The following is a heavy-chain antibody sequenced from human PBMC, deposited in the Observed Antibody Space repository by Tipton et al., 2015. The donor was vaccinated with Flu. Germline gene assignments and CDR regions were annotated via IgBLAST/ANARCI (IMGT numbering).Heavy chain of an antibody. D-gene: IGHD2-15*01. Sequence: GSLRLSCAVYGGSFSGYYWSWIRQPPGRGLEWIGEINHSGSTNYNPSLKSRVTISVDTSKNQFSLKLSSVTAADTAVYYCARGYCSGGSCSYWYFDLWGRGTLVTVSS. CDR1: GGSFSGYY. CDR2: INHSGST. CDR3: ARGYCSGGSCSYWYFDL. V-gene: IGHV4-34*01. J-gene: IGHJ2*01.